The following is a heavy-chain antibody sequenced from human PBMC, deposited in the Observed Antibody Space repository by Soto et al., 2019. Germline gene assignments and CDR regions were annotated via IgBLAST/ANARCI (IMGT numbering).Heavy chain of an antibody. J-gene: IGHJ3*02. V-gene: IGHV3-23*01. Sequence: LRLSCAASGFTFSSYAMSWVRQAPGKGLEWVSAISGSGGSTYYADSVKGRFTISRDNSKNTLYLQMNSLRAEDTAVYYCAKDYDFWSGSSLTDAFDIWGQGTRVTVSS. CDR3: AKDYDFWSGSSLTDAFDI. CDR1: GFTFSSYA. CDR2: ISGSGGST. D-gene: IGHD3-3*01.